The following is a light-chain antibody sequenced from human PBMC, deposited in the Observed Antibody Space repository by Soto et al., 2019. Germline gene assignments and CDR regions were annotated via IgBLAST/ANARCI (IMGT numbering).Light chain of an antibody. V-gene: IGKV1-9*01. Sequence: DIQLTQSPSFLSASVGDRVTITCRASQGISSYLAWYQQKPGKAPKLLIYAASTLQSGVPSRFSGSGSGTEFTLTINSLQHEDFATYYCQQLNSYPLFGGGTKVEIK. CDR1: QGISSY. J-gene: IGKJ4*01. CDR2: AAS. CDR3: QQLNSYPL.